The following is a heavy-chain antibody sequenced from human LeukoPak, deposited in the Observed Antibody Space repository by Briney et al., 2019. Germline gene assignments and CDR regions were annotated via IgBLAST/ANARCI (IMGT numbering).Heavy chain of an antibody. CDR3: ARSXFWNWFDP. CDR1: GGSFSGYY. J-gene: IGHJ5*02. CDR2: INHSGST. Sequence: SETLSLTCAVYGGSFSGYYWSWIRQPPGKGLEWIGEINHSGSTNYNPSLKSRVTISVDTSKNQFSLKLSSVTPEDTAVYYCARSXFWNWFDPWGQGTLVTVSS. V-gene: IGHV4-34*01.